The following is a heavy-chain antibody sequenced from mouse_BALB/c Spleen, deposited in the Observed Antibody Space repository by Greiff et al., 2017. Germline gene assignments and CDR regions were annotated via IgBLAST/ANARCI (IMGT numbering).Heavy chain of an antibody. Sequence: EVHLVESGPSLVKPSQTLSLTCSVTGDSITSGYWNWIRKFPGNKLEYMGYISYSGSTYYNPSLKSRISITRDTSKNQYYLQLNSVTTEDTATYYCARYGDYGNYGFAYWGQGTLVTVSA. V-gene: IGHV3-8*02. J-gene: IGHJ3*01. D-gene: IGHD2-1*01. CDR3: ARYGDYGNYGFAY. CDR1: GDSITSGY. CDR2: ISYSGST.